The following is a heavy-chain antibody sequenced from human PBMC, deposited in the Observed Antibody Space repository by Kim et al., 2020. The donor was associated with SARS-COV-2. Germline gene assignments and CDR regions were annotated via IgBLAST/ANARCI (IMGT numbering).Heavy chain of an antibody. D-gene: IGHD6-13*01. CDR2: SRNKANSYTT. CDR3: VRTVPGTGYYDY. V-gene: IGHV3-72*01. CDR1: GFTFSDHY. Sequence: GGSLRLSCAASGFTFSDHYMDWVRQAPGKGLEWVGRSRNKANSYTTHYSVSVRGRFTISSDGSKNSLYLQVNSLNTEAMAVCYCVRTVPGTGYYDYWGQ. J-gene: IGHJ4*02.